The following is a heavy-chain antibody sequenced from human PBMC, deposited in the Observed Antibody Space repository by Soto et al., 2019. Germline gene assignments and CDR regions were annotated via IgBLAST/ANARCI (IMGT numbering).Heavy chain of an antibody. CDR2: IWYDGSNK. D-gene: IGHD5-12*01. J-gene: IGHJ3*02. V-gene: IGHV3-33*01. CDR1: GFTFSSYG. Sequence: QVQLVESGGGVVQPGRSLRLSCAASGFTFSSYGMHWVRQAPGKGLEWVAVIWYDGSNKYYADSVKGRFTISRDNSKNTLYLQMNSMRAEDTAVYYCATLTSGYDQNDAVDIWGQGTMVTVSS. CDR3: ATLTSGYDQNDAVDI.